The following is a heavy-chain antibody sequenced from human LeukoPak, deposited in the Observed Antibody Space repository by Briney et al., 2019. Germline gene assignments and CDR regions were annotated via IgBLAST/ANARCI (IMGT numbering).Heavy chain of an antibody. Sequence: SQTLSLTCTVSGGSISSGSYYWSWIRQPAGKGLEWIGRIYTSGSTNYNPSLKSRVTMSVDTSKNQFSLKLSSVTAADTAVYYCARTPYCSGTSCYPFDYWGQGTLVTVSS. V-gene: IGHV4-61*02. J-gene: IGHJ4*02. CDR3: ARTPYCSGTSCYPFDY. CDR1: GGSISSGSYY. CDR2: IYTSGST. D-gene: IGHD2-2*01.